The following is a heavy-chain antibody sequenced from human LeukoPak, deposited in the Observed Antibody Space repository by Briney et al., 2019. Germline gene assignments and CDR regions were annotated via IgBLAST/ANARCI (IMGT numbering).Heavy chain of an antibody. D-gene: IGHD5-18*01. CDR3: ARDSPSRAYSYGFYYYYYYMDV. CDR2: INHSGST. V-gene: IGHV4-34*01. CDR1: GASISDYY. Sequence: SETLSLTCTVSGASISDYYWTWIRQPPGKGLEWIGEINHSGSTNYNPSLKSRVTISVDTSKNQFSLKLSSVTAADTAVYYCARDSPSRAYSYGFYYYYYYMDVWGKGTTVTISS. J-gene: IGHJ6*03.